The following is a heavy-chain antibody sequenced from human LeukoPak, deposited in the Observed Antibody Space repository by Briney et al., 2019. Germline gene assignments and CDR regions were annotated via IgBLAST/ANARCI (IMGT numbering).Heavy chain of an antibody. J-gene: IGHJ4*02. Sequence: GGSLRLSCAASGFTFSSYAMHWVRQAPGKGLEWMAVISYDGSNKYYADSVKGRFTISRDNSKNTLYLQMNSLRAEDTAVYYCARGSRDGYNFDYWGQGTLVTVSS. CDR1: GFTFSSYA. D-gene: IGHD5-24*01. CDR2: ISYDGSNK. CDR3: ARGSRDGYNFDY. V-gene: IGHV3-30-3*01.